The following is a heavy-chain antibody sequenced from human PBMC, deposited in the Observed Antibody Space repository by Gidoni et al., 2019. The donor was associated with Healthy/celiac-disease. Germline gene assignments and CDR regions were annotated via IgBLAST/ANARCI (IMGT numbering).Heavy chain of an antibody. V-gene: IGHV3-43*01. D-gene: IGHD3-10*01. CDR3: AKDKESGNYYYYGMDV. CDR2: ISWDGGST. CDR1: GFTFDDDT. Sequence: EVQLVESGGVVVQPGGSLRLSCAASGFTFDDDTMHWVRQAPGKGLEWVSLISWDGGSTYYADSVKGRFTISRDNSKNSLYLQMNSLRTEDTALYYCAKDKESGNYYYYGMDVWGQGTTVTVSS. J-gene: IGHJ6*02.